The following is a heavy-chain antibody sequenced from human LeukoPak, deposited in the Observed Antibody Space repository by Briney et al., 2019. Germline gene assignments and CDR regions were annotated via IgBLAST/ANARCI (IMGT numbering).Heavy chain of an antibody. V-gene: IGHV3-21*06. D-gene: IGHD4-11*01. CDR3: TRGMDHINYAWFDP. J-gene: IGHJ5*02. Sequence: GGSLRLSCAPSGFSFSDFGVGWVRQAPGKRLEWVSSIFGSRDSISYANSVKGRFTISRDNAENSLYLQMDSLRVEDTAVYYCTRGMDHINYAWFDPWGQGTLVIVSS. CDR2: IFGSRDSI. CDR1: GFSFSDFG.